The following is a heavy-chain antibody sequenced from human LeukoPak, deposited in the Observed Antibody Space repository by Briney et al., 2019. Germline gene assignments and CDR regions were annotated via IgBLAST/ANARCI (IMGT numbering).Heavy chain of an antibody. CDR2: ISSRSSHT. CDR1: GFTVSSNY. D-gene: IGHD6-19*01. V-gene: IGHV3-11*03. CDR3: ARFSSGWYYFDY. Sequence: GGSLRLSCAASGFTVSSNYMSWIRQAPGKGLEWVSYISSRSSHTNYADSVKGRFTISRDNAKNSLYLQMNSLRAEDTAVYYCARFSSGWYYFDYWGQGTLVTVSS. J-gene: IGHJ4*02.